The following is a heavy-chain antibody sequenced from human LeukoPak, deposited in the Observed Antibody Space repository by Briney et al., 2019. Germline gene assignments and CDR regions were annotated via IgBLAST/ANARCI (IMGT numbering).Heavy chain of an antibody. Sequence: SETLSLTCAVYGGSFSGYYWSWIRQPPGKGLEWIGEINHSGSTNYNPSLKSRVTISVDTSKNQFSLKLSSVTAADTAVYYCARVRAARTRYYYYYMDVWGKGTTVTVSS. V-gene: IGHV4-34*01. D-gene: IGHD6-6*01. CDR1: GGSFSGYY. J-gene: IGHJ6*03. CDR2: INHSGST. CDR3: ARVRAARTRYYYYYMDV.